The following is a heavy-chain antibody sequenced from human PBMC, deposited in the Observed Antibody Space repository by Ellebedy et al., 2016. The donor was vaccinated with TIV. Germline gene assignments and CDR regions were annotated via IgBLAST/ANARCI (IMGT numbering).Heavy chain of an antibody. Sequence: SETLSLTXTVSGGSISSYYWSWIRQPAGKGLQWIGRLYTSGSTNYNPPLKSRVTMSVDTSKNQFSLKLSSVTAADTAVYYCAREGYSGYDFDYWGQGTLVTVSS. J-gene: IGHJ4*02. CDR1: GGSISSYY. CDR2: LYTSGST. D-gene: IGHD5-12*01. V-gene: IGHV4-4*07. CDR3: AREGYSGYDFDY.